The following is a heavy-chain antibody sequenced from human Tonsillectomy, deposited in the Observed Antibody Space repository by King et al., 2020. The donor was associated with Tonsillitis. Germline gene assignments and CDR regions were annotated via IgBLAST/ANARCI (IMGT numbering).Heavy chain of an antibody. D-gene: IGHD3-3*01. CDR3: ARGEKYTIFGVRGATRHYAH. Sequence: VQLQQWGAGLLKPSETLSLTCAVYGGSFSGYYWSWIRQSPGKGLEWIGEIDHSGDTSRNPSLNSRVTLLLDTSKNQFSLKLRSVTAADTAVYYCARGEKYTIFGVRGATRHYAHWGQGNLVTVSS. J-gene: IGHJ4*02. V-gene: IGHV4-34*01. CDR1: GGSFSGYY. CDR2: IDHSGDT.